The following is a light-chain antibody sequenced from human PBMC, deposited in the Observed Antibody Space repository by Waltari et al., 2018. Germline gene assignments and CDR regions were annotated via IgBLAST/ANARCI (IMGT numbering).Light chain of an antibody. J-gene: IGLJ2*01. CDR1: SSDIGSTP. V-gene: IGLV1-44*01. CDR3: AAWDDRLNAQL. CDR2: SNS. Sequence: QSLLTQPPSASGTPGQRVTISCSGSSSDIGSTPVHWYQQVPGTAPKLLIYSNSQRPSGVPDRFSASKSGTSASLAISGLQSGDEADYYCAAWDDRLNAQLFGGGTKLSVL.